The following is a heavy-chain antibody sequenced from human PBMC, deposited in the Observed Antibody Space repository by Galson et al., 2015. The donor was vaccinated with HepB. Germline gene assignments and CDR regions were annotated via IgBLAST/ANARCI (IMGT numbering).Heavy chain of an antibody. D-gene: IGHD2-15*01. V-gene: IGHV4-39*01. Sequence: SETLSLTCTVSGGSISSSSYYWGWIRQPPGKGLEWIGSIYYSGSTYYNPSLKSRVTISVDTSKNQFSLKLSSVTAADTAVYYCARPGCSGGSCYPPWGQGTLVTVSS. CDR3: ARPGCSGGSCYPP. CDR2: IYYSGST. J-gene: IGHJ5*02. CDR1: GGSISSSSYY.